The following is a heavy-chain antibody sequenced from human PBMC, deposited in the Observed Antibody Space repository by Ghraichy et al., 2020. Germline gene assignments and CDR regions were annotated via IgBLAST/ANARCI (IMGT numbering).Heavy chain of an antibody. CDR3: AREGGGYCSSTSCYNWFDP. Sequence: SETLSLTCSVSGGSISTRSYYWGWIRQPPGKGLEWIGSIYYSGSTYYNPSLKSRVTISVDTSKNQFSLKLSSVTAADTAVYYCAREGGGYCSSTSCYNWFDPWGQGTLVTVSS. CDR2: IYYSGST. J-gene: IGHJ5*02. V-gene: IGHV4-39*07. D-gene: IGHD2-2*01. CDR1: GGSISTRSYY.